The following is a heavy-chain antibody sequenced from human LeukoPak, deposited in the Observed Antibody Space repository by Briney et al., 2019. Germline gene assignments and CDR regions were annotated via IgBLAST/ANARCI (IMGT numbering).Heavy chain of an antibody. CDR1: GFTFSIYW. Sequence: AGGSLRLSCTASGFTFSIYWMSWIRQAPGKGLEWVSAISGSGGSTYYADSVKGRFTISRDNSKNTLYLQMNSLRAEDTAVYYCAKCSSFYSSGWTALDYWGQGTLVTVSS. CDR3: AKCSSFYSSGWTALDY. J-gene: IGHJ4*02. CDR2: ISGSGGST. V-gene: IGHV3-23*01. D-gene: IGHD6-19*01.